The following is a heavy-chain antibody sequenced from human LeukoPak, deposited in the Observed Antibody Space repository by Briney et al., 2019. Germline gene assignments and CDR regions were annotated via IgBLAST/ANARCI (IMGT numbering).Heavy chain of an antibody. D-gene: IGHD4-17*01. CDR3: ARGDYGDRVDY. CDR1: GFTFSSYA. J-gene: IGHJ4*02. CDR2: ISYDGSNK. Sequence: PGRSLRLSCAASGFTFSSYAMHWVRQAPGKGLEWVAVISYDGSNKYYADSVKGRFTISRDNAKNSLYLQMNSLRAEDTAVYYCARGDYGDRVDYWGQGTLVTVSS. V-gene: IGHV3-30-3*01.